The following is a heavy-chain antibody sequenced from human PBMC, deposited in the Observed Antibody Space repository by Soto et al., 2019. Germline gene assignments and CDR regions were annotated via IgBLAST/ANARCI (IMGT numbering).Heavy chain of an antibody. CDR1: GYTFSSYG. CDR3: ARREVGTTLDFDY. CDR2: ISAYNGNT. J-gene: IGHJ4*02. V-gene: IGHV1-18*01. D-gene: IGHD1-26*01. Sequence: QVQLVQSGAEVKKPGASVKVSCKASGYTFSSYGISWVRQAPGQGLEWMGWISAYNGNTMYAQKVQGRVTMTTDTTTSTAYMELRSLGSDDAAVYYCARREVGTTLDFDYWGQGTLVTVSS.